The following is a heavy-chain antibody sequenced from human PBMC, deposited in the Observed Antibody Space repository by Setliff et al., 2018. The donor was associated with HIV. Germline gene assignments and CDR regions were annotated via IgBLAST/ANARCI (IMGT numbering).Heavy chain of an antibody. CDR2: ISAYNGNT. CDR1: GYTFTSYG. D-gene: IGHD3-10*01. V-gene: IGHV1-18*01. J-gene: IGHJ5*01. Sequence: GASVKVSCKASGYTFTSYGISWVRQAPGQGLEWMGWISAYNGNTNYAQKLQGRVTMTTDTSTSTAYMELRSLRAEDTAVYHCAKSALLWFGTSNWFDSWGQGTLVTVSS. CDR3: AKSALLWFGTSNWFDS.